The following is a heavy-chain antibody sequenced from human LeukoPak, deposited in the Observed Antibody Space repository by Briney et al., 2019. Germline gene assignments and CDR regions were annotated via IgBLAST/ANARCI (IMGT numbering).Heavy chain of an antibody. J-gene: IGHJ6*02. CDR1: GFTFSSYA. D-gene: IGHD6-13*01. V-gene: IGHV3-23*01. CDR3: AKGVYSSSWYGGSYGMDV. Sequence: GGSLRLSCAASGFTFSSYAMRWVRQAPGTGLEWVSAISGSGGSTYYADSVKGRFTISRDNSKNTLYLQMNSLRAEDTAVYYCAKGVYSSSWYGGSYGMDVWGQGTTVTVSS. CDR2: ISGSGGST.